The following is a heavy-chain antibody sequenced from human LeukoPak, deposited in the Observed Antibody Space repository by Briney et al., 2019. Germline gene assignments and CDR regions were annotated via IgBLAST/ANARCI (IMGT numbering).Heavy chain of an antibody. D-gene: IGHD5-12*01. CDR3: AKVIERWLPPIVRGFDY. J-gene: IGHJ4*02. CDR1: GFTVSSNY. Sequence: GGSLRLSCAASGFTVSSNYMSWVRQAPGKGLEWVSAISGSGGSTYYADSVKGRFTISRDNSKNTLYLQMNSLRAEDTAVYYCAKVIERWLPPIVRGFDYWGQGTLVTVSS. CDR2: ISGSGGST. V-gene: IGHV3-23*01.